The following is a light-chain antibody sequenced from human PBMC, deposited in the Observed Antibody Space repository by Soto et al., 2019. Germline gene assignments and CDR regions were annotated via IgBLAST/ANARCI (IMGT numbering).Light chain of an antibody. CDR2: GAS. V-gene: IGKV1-33*01. CDR3: QQYYSVPLT. CDR1: QDIREF. J-gene: IGKJ4*01. Sequence: DIQMTQSPSSLSASVGDRVIFTSQASQDIREFLNWYQQKPGKAPKLLINGASNLETGVPSRFSGSGSGTDFTFTISSLQPEDIATYYCQQYYSVPLTFGGGTKVDIK.